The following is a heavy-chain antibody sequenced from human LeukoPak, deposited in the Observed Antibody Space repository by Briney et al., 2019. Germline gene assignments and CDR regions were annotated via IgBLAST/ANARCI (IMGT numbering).Heavy chain of an antibody. J-gene: IGHJ4*02. V-gene: IGHV3-9*01. Sequence: PGGSLRLSCAASGFTFDDYAMPWVRQAPGKGLEWVSGISWNSGSIGYADSVKGRFTISRDNAKNSLYLQMNSLRAEDTALYYCAEAVGAPVDGFDYWGQGTLVTVSS. CDR1: GFTFDDYA. CDR3: AEAVGAPVDGFDY. D-gene: IGHD1-26*01. CDR2: ISWNSGSI.